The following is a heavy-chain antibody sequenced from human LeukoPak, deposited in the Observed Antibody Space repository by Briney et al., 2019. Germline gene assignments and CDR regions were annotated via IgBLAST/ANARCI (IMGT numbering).Heavy chain of an antibody. J-gene: IGHJ6*04. CDR1: GGTFSSYA. V-gene: IGHV1-69*13. Sequence: SVKVSCKASGGTFSSYAISWVRQAPGQGLEWMGGIIPIFGTANYAQKFQGRVTITADESTSTAYMELSSLRSEDTAVYYCASKVVVAANSYYYHYGMDVWGKGTTVTVSS. D-gene: IGHD2-15*01. CDR2: IIPIFGTA. CDR3: ASKVVVAANSYYYHYGMDV.